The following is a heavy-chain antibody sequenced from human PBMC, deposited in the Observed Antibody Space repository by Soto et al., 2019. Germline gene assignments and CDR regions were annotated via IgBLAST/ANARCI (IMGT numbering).Heavy chain of an antibody. CDR1: GFTFSSDE. D-gene: IGHD3-10*01. J-gene: IGHJ6*04. Sequence: GGSLRLSCAASGFTFSSDEMNWVRQAPGGGLEGVSYIISSSSTIYYADSVKGRFTISRDNAKNSLYLQMNSLRAGDTAVYYCASSIVRGVIDYYYYGMDFWGEGTTVTVSS. CDR3: ASSIVRGVIDYYYYGMDF. CDR2: IISSSSTI. V-gene: IGHV3-48*03.